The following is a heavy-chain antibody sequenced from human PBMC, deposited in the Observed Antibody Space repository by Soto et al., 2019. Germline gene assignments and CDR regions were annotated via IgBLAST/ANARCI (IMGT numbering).Heavy chain of an antibody. J-gene: IGHJ5*02. CDR1: GGSFSGYY. CDR3: ARASGCSGDSCAFDP. Sequence: SENLSLTCAVYGGSFSGYYWSWIRQPPGKGLEWFGEINHSGSTNYNPSLKSRVTISVDMSKNQFSLKLSSVTAADTAVYYCARASGCSGDSCAFDPWGQGTLVTVSS. CDR2: INHSGST. D-gene: IGHD2-15*01. V-gene: IGHV4-34*01.